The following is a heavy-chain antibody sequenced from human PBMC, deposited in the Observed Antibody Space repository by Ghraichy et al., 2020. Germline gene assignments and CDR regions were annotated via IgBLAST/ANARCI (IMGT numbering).Heavy chain of an antibody. J-gene: IGHJ4*02. Sequence: SETLSLTCTVSGGSMNYYYWTWIRQPPGKGLEWIGYIYYSGGTNYNPSLESRVTISIDTPKNQFSLKLGSVTAADTALYYCARRPLYAACDFWGQGTLVPVSS. D-gene: IGHD5/OR15-5a*01. CDR1: GGSMNYYY. CDR2: IYYSGGT. V-gene: IGHV4-59*08. CDR3: ARRPLYAACDF.